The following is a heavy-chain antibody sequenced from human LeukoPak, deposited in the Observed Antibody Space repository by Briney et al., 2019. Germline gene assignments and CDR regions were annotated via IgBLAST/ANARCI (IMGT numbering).Heavy chain of an antibody. J-gene: IGHJ4*02. Sequence: PGGSLRLSCAASGFTVSSNYMSWVRQAPRKGLEWVSVIYGDDNTYYADSVKGRFTISRDDSKNTLYLHMNSLRAEDTAVYYCARDGYSTGWYNFDYWGQGTLVTVSS. V-gene: IGHV3-53*01. CDR3: ARDGYSTGWYNFDY. D-gene: IGHD6-19*01. CDR2: IYGDDNT. CDR1: GFTVSSNY.